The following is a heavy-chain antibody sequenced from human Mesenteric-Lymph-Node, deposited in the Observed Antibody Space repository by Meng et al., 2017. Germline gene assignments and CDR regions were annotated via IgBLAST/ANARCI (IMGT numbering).Heavy chain of an antibody. V-gene: IGHV4-31*03. CDR1: GGSIGSGGYY. Sequence: QVRRHESGPGLAKPSPTLSLTCTVSGGSIGSGGYYWSWIRQHPGKGLEWIGYIYYTGSTFYNPSLKSRVTISVDTSKNQFSLKLISATAADTAVYYCAREAGRDGYATPKFDYWGQGTLVTVPS. CDR2: IYYTGST. CDR3: AREAGRDGYATPKFDY. D-gene: IGHD5-24*01. J-gene: IGHJ4*02.